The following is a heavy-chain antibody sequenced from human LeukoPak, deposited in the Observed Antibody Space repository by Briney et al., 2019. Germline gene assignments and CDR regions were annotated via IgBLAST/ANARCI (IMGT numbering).Heavy chain of an antibody. V-gene: IGHV6-1*01. J-gene: IGHJ5*02. CDR2: TYYRSTWYN. D-gene: IGHD2-2*01. CDR3: ARRLTQYDCFDP. CDR1: GDSVSSNGAA. Sequence: SQTLSLTCAISGDSVSSNGAAWNWIRQSPSRGLEWLGRTYYRSTWYNDYAVSVRGRITVNPDTSKNQFSLHLNSVTPEDTAVYYCARRLTQYDCFDPWGQGILVTVSS.